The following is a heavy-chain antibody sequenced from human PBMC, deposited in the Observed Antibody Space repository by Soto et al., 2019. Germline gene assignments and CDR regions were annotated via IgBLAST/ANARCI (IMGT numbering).Heavy chain of an antibody. J-gene: IGHJ4*02. CDR2: SSPSGTT. V-gene: IGHV4-34*01. D-gene: IGHD3-10*01. Sequence: QVQLQQWGAGLLKPSETLSLTCAVYGGSFSGYYWTWFRQPPGKGLEWIGESSPSGTTKYIPSLKRRVTISADTSKNQFSLKVTSVTAADTAVYYCVTSLWFGTQPEIWGQGALVTVSS. CDR1: GGSFSGYY. CDR3: VTSLWFGTQPEI.